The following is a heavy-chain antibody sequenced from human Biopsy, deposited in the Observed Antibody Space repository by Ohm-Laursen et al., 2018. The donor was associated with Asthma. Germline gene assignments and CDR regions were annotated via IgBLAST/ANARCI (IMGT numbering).Heavy chain of an antibody. D-gene: IGHD2-2*01. CDR1: GGTFNTYV. V-gene: IGHV1-69*01. Sequence: SSVTLSCTSLGGTFNTYVIGWARQAPGQGLEWLVGHKFVFVTTTYPQKFQDRVTITADDCTSTVYMELSSLRSEDTAVYYCARKAGSCISRTCYSLDFWGQGTLVTVSS. J-gene: IGHJ4*02. CDR2: HKFVFVTT. CDR3: ARKAGSCISRTCYSLDF.